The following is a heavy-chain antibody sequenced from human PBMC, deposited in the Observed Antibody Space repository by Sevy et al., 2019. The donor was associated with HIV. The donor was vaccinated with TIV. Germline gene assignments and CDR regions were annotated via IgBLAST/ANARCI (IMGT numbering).Heavy chain of an antibody. D-gene: IGHD3-3*01. J-gene: IGHJ4*02. CDR1: GITFTNAW. V-gene: IGHV3-15*01. Sequence: GGSPRLSCAASGITFTNAWMTWVRQAPGKGLEWVGRIKSNTDGGTTDYAAPVKGRFTISRDDSKSTLFLQMHSLKTDDTAVYYCATKGNFWSGYQYFDYWGQGTLVTVSS. CDR3: ATKGNFWSGYQYFDY. CDR2: IKSNTDGGTT.